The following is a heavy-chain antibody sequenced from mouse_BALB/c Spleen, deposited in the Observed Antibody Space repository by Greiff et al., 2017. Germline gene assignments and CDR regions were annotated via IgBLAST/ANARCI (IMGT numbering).Heavy chain of an antibody. D-gene: IGHD2-1*01. Sequence: EVQRVESGPGLVKPSQSLSLTCSVTGYSITSGYYWNWIRQFPGNKLEWMGYISYDGSNNYNPSLKNRISITRDTSKNQFFLKLNSVTTEDTATYYCARRVYYGDYFDYWGQGTTLTVSS. J-gene: IGHJ2*01. CDR2: ISYDGSN. CDR3: ARRVYYGDYFDY. CDR1: GYSITSGYY. V-gene: IGHV3-6*02.